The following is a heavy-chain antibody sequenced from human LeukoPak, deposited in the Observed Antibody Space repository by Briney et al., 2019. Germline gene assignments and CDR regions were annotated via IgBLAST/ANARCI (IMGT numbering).Heavy chain of an antibody. CDR2: ISGSGGST. V-gene: IGHV3-23*01. CDR3: ATCYGHNGILYYYYYYMDV. Sequence: PGGSLRLSCAASGFTFSSYAMSWVRQAPGKGLEWVSGISGSGGSTYYADSVKGRFTISRDNSKNTLYLQMNSLRAEDTAVYYCATCYGHNGILYYYYYYMDVWGKGTTVTVSS. J-gene: IGHJ6*03. CDR1: GFTFSSYA. D-gene: IGHD2-2*01.